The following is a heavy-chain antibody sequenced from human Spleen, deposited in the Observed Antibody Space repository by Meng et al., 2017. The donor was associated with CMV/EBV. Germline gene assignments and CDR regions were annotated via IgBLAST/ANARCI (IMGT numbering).Heavy chain of an antibody. J-gene: IGHJ4*02. V-gene: IGHV4-34*01. CDR1: GGSFSGYY. Sequence: QVQLQQWGAVLLKPSETLSLTCAVYGGSFSGYYWSWIRQPPGKGLEWIGEINHSGSTNYNPSLKSRVTISVDTSKNQFSLKLSSVTAADTAVYYCARGGYYVGWGQGTLVTVSS. D-gene: IGHD3-10*02. CDR2: INHSGST. CDR3: ARGGYYVG.